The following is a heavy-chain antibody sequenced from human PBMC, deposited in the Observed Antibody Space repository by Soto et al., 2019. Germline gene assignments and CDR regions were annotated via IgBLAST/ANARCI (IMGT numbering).Heavy chain of an antibody. V-gene: IGHV3-33*01. CDR2: IRYDGTEK. J-gene: IGHJ4*02. CDR1: GFIFSSFA. D-gene: IGHD1-26*01. Sequence: PGGSLRLSCAASGFIFSSFALHWVRQAPGKGLEWVAVIRYDGTEKYNGDSVKGRFTISRDNSKNTVYLEMTSLKAEDTAAYYCARDFTQVGPLDFWGQGTLVTVSS. CDR3: ARDFTQVGPLDF.